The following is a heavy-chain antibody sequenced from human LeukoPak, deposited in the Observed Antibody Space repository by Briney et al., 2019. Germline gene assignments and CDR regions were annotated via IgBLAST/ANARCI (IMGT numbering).Heavy chain of an antibody. J-gene: IGHJ4*02. CDR1: SYTFTRYG. D-gene: IGHD3-22*01. Sequence: GASVKVSCKASSYTFTRYGISWVRQAPGQGLEWMGWINPNSGGTNYAQKFQGRVTMTRDTSISTAYMELSRLRSDDTAVYYCARDRKGFGYYDSSGYFVFDYWGQGTLVTVSS. CDR2: INPNSGGT. CDR3: ARDRKGFGYYDSSGYFVFDY. V-gene: IGHV1-2*02.